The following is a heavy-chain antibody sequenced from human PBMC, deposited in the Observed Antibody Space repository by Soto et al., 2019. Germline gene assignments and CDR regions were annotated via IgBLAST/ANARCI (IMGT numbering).Heavy chain of an antibody. CDR3: ARRDTSGFLRYFDN. Sequence: QMQLVQSGAELKKPGSSVKVSCKASGGTLRSFINYPINWVRQAPGQGLEWMGGIVPNVGTVNYAQKFQGRVTITADKSTGTAYMELSSLRSEDTALYYCARRDTSGFLRYFDNWGQGTLVTVSS. CDR1: GGTLRSFINYP. D-gene: IGHD3-3*01. V-gene: IGHV1-69*06. CDR2: IVPNVGTV. J-gene: IGHJ4*02.